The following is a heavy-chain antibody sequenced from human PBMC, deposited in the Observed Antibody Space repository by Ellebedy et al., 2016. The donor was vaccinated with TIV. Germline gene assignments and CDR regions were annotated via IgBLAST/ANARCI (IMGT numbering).Heavy chain of an antibody. CDR1: GFTFSSYA. J-gene: IGHJ3*02. D-gene: IGHD3-22*01. V-gene: IGHV3-23*01. CDR3: AKDGDSSGYYYTPDAFDI. Sequence: GGSLRLSCAASGFTFSSYAMSWVRQAPGKGLEWVSAISGSGGSTYYADSVKGRFTISRDNSKNTLYLQMNSLRAEDTAVYYCAKDGDSSGYYYTPDAFDIWGQGTMVTVSS. CDR2: ISGSGGST.